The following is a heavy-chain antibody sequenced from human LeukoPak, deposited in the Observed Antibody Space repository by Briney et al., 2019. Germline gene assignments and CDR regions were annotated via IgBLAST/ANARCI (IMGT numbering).Heavy chain of an antibody. Sequence: SETLSHTCSVPGGSMDNSYWNWIRQTAGKGLEWIGRIYATGTTDYNPSLRSRVTMSLDTSVNQFSLRLSSVTAADTAVYFCARDKAVDSDISGYYYNRGLDCWGQGTLVTVSS. CDR2: IYATGTT. CDR1: GGSMDNSY. V-gene: IGHV4-4*07. CDR3: ARDKAVDSDISGYYYNRGLDC. J-gene: IGHJ4*02. D-gene: IGHD3-22*01.